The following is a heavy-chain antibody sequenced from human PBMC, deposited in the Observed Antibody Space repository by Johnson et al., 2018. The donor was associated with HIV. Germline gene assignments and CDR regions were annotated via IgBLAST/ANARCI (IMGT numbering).Heavy chain of an antibody. CDR1: GFTFSNYD. J-gene: IGHJ3*01. V-gene: IGHV3-13*01. CDR2: INTAGDT. D-gene: IGHD3-16*01. CDR3: ASDPGGMDGSFDL. Sequence: VQLVESGGGLVQPGGSLRLSCAASGFTFSNYDFHWVRQATGKGLEWVSAINTAGDTFSPGSVKGRFTISRDNAKNSFYLQMNSLTVGDTALYYCASDPGGMDGSFDLWGQGTMVTVSS.